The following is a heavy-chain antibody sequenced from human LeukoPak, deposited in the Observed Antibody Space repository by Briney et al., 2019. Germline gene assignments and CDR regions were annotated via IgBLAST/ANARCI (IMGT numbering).Heavy chain of an antibody. CDR1: GFTFSRHG. J-gene: IGHJ4*02. CDR2: ISNDGSRK. CDR3: ARDRAWNYFDY. V-gene: IGHV3-30*03. D-gene: IGHD3-3*01. Sequence: GGSLRLSCAPSGFTFSRHGMHWVRQAPGKGLEWVAIISNDGSRKYYAHSVEGRFTISRDNSKNTLYLQMDSLRAQDTAVYYCARDRAWNYFDYWGQGTLVTVSS.